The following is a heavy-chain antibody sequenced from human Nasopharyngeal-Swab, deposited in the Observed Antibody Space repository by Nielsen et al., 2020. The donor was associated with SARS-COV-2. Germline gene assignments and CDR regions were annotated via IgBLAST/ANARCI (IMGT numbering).Heavy chain of an antibody. CDR3: ARDMLSYRVYYYYGMDV. D-gene: IGHD2-8*01. V-gene: IGHV3-48*03. CDR2: ISSSGSTI. Sequence: GGSLRLSCAASGFTFRSYEMNWVPQAPGKGLEWVSYISSSGSTIYYADSVKGRFTISRDNAKNSLYLQMNSLRAEDTAVYYCARDMLSYRVYYYYGMDVWGQGTTVTVSS. CDR1: GFTFRSYE. J-gene: IGHJ6*02.